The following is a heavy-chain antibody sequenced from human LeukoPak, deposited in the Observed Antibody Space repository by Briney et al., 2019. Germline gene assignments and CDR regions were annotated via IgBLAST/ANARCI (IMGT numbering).Heavy chain of an antibody. J-gene: IGHJ4*02. V-gene: IGHV1-18*01. CDR2: ISAYNGNT. CDR3: ARTYPQYYYGSGRSLGAFDY. D-gene: IGHD3-10*01. CDR1: GYTFTSYG. Sequence: ASVKVSCKASGYTFTSYGISRVRQAPGQGLEWMGWISAYNGNTNYAQKLQGRVTMTTDTSTSTAYMELRSLRSDDTAVYYCARTYPQYYYGSGRSLGAFDYWGQGTLVTVSS.